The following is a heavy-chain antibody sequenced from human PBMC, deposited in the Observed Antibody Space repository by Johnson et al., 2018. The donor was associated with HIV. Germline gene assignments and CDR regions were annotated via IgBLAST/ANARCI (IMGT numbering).Heavy chain of an antibody. V-gene: IGHV3-74*01. J-gene: IGHJ3*02. CDR3: ARDNGGAFDI. CDR1: GFIFSNYW. Sequence: VQLVESGGGVVQTGGSLRLSCVASGFIFSNYWMHWVRQAPGKGLVWVSRINTDGTNSAFADFLKGRSTISRDNAKSTLYLQMNSLRAEDTAVYYCARDNGGAFDIWGPGTMVTVSS. CDR2: INTDGTNS. D-gene: IGHD4-23*01.